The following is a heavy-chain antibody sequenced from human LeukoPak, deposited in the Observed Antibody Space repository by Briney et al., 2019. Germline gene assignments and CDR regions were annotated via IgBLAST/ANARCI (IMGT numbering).Heavy chain of an antibody. D-gene: IGHD3-10*01. Sequence: GGSLRLSCAASGFTFSSYGMHWVRQAPGKGLEWVAFIRYDGNNKYYAYSVKGRFTISIDNSKNTLYLQLNSLRAEDTAVYYCAKDSYYYASGSYYGVDYWGQGTLVTVSS. V-gene: IGHV3-30*02. J-gene: IGHJ4*02. CDR2: IRYDGNNK. CDR1: GFTFSSYG. CDR3: AKDSYYYASGSYYGVDY.